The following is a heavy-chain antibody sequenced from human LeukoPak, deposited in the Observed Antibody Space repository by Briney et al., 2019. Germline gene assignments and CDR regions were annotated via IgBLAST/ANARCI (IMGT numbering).Heavy chain of an antibody. Sequence: ASVKVSCKASGYTFTGYYMHWARQAPGQGLEWMGWINPNSGGTNYAQKFQGRVTMTRDTSISTAYMELSRLRSDDTAVYYCARDPTTYYYDSSGYYSVGRFDPWGQGTLVTVSS. CDR2: INPNSGGT. J-gene: IGHJ5*02. CDR1: GYTFTGYY. D-gene: IGHD3-22*01. CDR3: ARDPTTYYYDSSGYYSVGRFDP. V-gene: IGHV1-2*02.